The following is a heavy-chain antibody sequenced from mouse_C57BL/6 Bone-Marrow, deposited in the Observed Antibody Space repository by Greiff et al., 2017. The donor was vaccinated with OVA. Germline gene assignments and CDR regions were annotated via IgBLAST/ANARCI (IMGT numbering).Heavy chain of an antibody. Sequence: EVHLVESGGGLVKPGGSLKLSCAASGFTFSSYAMSWVRQTPEKRLEWVATISDGGSYTYYPDNVKGRFTISRDNAKNNLYLQMSHLKSEDTAMYYCARGVYYGSKEYFDVWGTGTTVTVSS. V-gene: IGHV5-4*01. CDR3: ARGVYYGSKEYFDV. CDR1: GFTFSSYA. J-gene: IGHJ1*03. CDR2: ISDGGSYT. D-gene: IGHD1-1*01.